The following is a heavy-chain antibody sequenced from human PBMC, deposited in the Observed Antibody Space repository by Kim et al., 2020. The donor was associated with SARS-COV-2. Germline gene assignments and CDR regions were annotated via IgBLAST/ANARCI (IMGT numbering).Heavy chain of an antibody. D-gene: IGHD2-8*01. Sequence: ASVKVSCRGSGYSFTNHAINWVRQAPGQGLEWMGWIDTSTGTPTYAQGFTGRFVFSQDTSVTTAYLQITSLKTEDTALYFCARDHCTNTSCFDPWGQGTLITVSS. J-gene: IGHJ5*02. CDR2: IDTSTGTP. V-gene: IGHV7-4-1*02. CDR3: ARDHCTNTSCFDP. CDR1: GYSFTNHA.